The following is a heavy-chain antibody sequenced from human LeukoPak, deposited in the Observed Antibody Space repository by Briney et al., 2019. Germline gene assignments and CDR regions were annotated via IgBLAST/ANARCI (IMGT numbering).Heavy chain of an antibody. V-gene: IGHV4-34*01. J-gene: IGHJ5*02. CDR1: GGSFSGYY. D-gene: IGHD3-3*01. Sequence: SETLSLTCAVYGGSFSGYYWSWIRQPPGKGLEWIGEINHSGSTNYNPSLKSRVTISVDTSKNQFSPKLSSVTAADTAVYYCARFSSHYDFWSGYRSNWFDPWGQGTLVTVSS. CDR3: ARFSSHYDFWSGYRSNWFDP. CDR2: INHSGST.